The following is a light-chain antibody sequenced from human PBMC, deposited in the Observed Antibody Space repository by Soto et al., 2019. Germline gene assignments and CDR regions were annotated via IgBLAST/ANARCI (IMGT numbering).Light chain of an antibody. Sequence: DIPMTQSPSSLSASVGDRVTITCRASQTIIKFLSWYQQKPGKAPRALIYDVSILETGVPSRFSGTGYGTDFTLTISSLQPEDFATYYCQHSYNFPWTFGQGTRVEI. CDR1: QTIIKF. J-gene: IGKJ1*01. CDR3: QHSYNFPWT. V-gene: IGKV1-39*01. CDR2: DVS.